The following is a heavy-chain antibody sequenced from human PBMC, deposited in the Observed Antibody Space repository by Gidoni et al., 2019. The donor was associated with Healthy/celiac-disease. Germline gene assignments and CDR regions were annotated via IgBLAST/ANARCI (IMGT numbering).Heavy chain of an antibody. CDR3: ATLQWLGGPLFDY. CDR1: GCTFSSYW. CDR2: IKQDGSEK. J-gene: IGHJ4*02. Sequence: EVQLVESGGGLVQPGGSLRLSCAASGCTFSSYWMSWVRQAPGKGLEWVANIKQDGSEKYYVDSVKGRFTISRDNAKNSLYLQMNSLRAEDTAVYYCATLQWLGGPLFDYWGQGTLVTVSS. D-gene: IGHD6-19*01. V-gene: IGHV3-7*03.